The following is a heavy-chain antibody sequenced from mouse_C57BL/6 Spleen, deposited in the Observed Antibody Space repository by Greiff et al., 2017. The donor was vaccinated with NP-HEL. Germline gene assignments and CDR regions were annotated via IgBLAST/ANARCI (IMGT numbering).Heavy chain of an antibody. CDR1: GFNIKDYY. CDR2: IDPEDGDT. Sequence: VQLKESGAELVRPGASVKLSCTASGFNIKDYYMHWVKQRPEQGLEWIGRIDPEDGDTEYAPKFQGKATMTADTSSNTAYLQLSSLTSEDTAVYYCTSTMVTPVGFAYWGQGTLVTVSA. D-gene: IGHD2-1*01. CDR3: TSTMVTPVGFAY. V-gene: IGHV14-1*01. J-gene: IGHJ3*01.